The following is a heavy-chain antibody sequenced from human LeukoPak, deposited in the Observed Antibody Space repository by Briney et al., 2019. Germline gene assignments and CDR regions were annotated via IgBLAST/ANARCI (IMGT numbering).Heavy chain of an antibody. CDR2: ISSSSSTI. D-gene: IGHD1-14*01. CDR3: ATEPLYYYYMDV. V-gene: IGHV3-48*01. Sequence: GGSLRLSCAASGFSISNYNMNWVRQAPGKGLERLSSISSSSSTIFYADSVKGRLTISRDNAKNSLFLQMNSLRAEDTAVYYCATEPLYYYYMDVWGKGTTVTVSS. J-gene: IGHJ6*03. CDR1: GFSISNYN.